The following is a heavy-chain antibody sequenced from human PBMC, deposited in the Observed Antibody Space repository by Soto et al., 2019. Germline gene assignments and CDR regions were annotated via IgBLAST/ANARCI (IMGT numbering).Heavy chain of an antibody. D-gene: IGHD2-15*01. Sequence: GGSLRLSCAASGFRFSTYNMDWVRQAPGKGPEWIAHISTTSFTIYYADSVKGRFTISRDNDRNSLYLEMNSLRDEDTAVYYCARDRCYDGTCYSASDSWGQGTQVTVS. J-gene: IGHJ5*01. CDR3: ARDRCYDGTCYSASDS. V-gene: IGHV3-48*02. CDR2: ISTTSFTI. CDR1: GFRFSTYN.